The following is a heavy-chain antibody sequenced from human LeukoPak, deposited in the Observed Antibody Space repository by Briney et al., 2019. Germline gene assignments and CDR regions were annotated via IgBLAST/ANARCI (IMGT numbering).Heavy chain of an antibody. CDR2: ISYDGSNK. CDR1: GFTFSSYG. Sequence: PGRSLRLSCAASGFTFSSYGMHWVRQAPGKGLEWVAVISYDGSNKCYADSVKGRFTISRDNSKNTLYLQMNSLRAEDTAVYYCAKDVLEQQLVFDYWGQGTLVTVSS. J-gene: IGHJ4*02. CDR3: AKDVLEQQLVFDY. D-gene: IGHD6-13*01. V-gene: IGHV3-30*18.